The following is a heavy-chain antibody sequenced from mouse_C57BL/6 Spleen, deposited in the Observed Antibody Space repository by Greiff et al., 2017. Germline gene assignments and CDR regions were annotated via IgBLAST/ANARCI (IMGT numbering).Heavy chain of an antibody. D-gene: IGHD2-1*01. CDR2: SRNKANDYTT. CDR1: GFTFSDFY. Sequence: EVKLQESGGGLVQSGRSLRLSCATSGFTFSDFYMEWVRQAPGKGLEWIAASRNKANDYTTEYSASVKGRFIVSRDTSQSILYLQMHARRAEDTAIYDCARDALGKAMDYGGQGTSVTVAA. J-gene: IGHJ4*01. V-gene: IGHV7-1*01. CDR3: ARDALGKAMDY.